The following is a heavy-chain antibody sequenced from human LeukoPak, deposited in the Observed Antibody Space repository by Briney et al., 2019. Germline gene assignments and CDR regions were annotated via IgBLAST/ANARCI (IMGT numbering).Heavy chain of an antibody. CDR3: AREYSSSSGKALDY. Sequence: PSETLSLTCTVSGGSVSSGSYYWSWIRQPPGKGLEWIGHIYTSGSTNYNPSLKSRVTMSVDTSKNQFSLKLNSVTAADTAFYYCAREYSSSSGKALDYWGQGTLVTVSS. D-gene: IGHD6-6*01. CDR2: IYTSGST. CDR1: GGSVSSGSYY. J-gene: IGHJ4*02. V-gene: IGHV4-61*01.